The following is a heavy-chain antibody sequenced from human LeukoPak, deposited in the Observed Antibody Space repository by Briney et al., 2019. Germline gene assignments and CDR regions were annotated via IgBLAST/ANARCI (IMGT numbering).Heavy chain of an antibody. Sequence: PSQTLSLTCTVSGGSISSGSYYWSWTRQPAGKGLEWIGRIYTSGSTNYNPSLKSRVTISVDTSKNQFSLKLSSVTAADTAVYYCARAHALWLNTGIYYYMDVWGKGTTVTVSS. CDR3: ARAHALWLNTGIYYYMDV. CDR2: IYTSGST. D-gene: IGHD3-10*01. CDR1: GGSISSGSYY. J-gene: IGHJ6*03. V-gene: IGHV4-61*02.